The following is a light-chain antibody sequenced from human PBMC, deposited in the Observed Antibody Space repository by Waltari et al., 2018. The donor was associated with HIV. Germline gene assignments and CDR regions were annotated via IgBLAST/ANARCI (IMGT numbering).Light chain of an antibody. Sequence: EIIMTQSPVTLSVSPGEKATISCRASHSVNRNLAWYQQKPGQAPRLLIYGASTRATGIQARFSGSGSGTEFILTISSLQSEDFAIYYCQHYHNWPPWTFGQGTKVEIK. CDR2: GAS. V-gene: IGKV3-15*01. J-gene: IGKJ1*01. CDR1: HSVNRN. CDR3: QHYHNWPPWT.